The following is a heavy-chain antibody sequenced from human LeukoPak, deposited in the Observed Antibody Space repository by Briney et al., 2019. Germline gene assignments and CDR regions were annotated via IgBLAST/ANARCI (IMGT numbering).Heavy chain of an antibody. Sequence: PSETLSLTCTVSGGSISSYYWSWIRQPPGKGLEWIGYIYYSGSTNYNPSLKSRVTISVDTSKNQFSLKLSSVTAADTAVYYCARDERDGYNFGAFDIWGQGTMVTVSS. CDR2: IYYSGST. D-gene: IGHD5-24*01. J-gene: IGHJ3*02. CDR1: GGSISSYY. CDR3: ARDERDGYNFGAFDI. V-gene: IGHV4-59*01.